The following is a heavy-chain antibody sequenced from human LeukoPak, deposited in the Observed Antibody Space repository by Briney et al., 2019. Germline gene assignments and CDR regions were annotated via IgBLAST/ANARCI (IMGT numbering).Heavy chain of an antibody. CDR3: ASPGSFDY. CDR2: IIPILGIA. D-gene: IGHD3-10*01. CDR1: GGTFSSYA. Sequence: GASVKVSCKASGGTFSSYAISWVRQAPGQGLEWMGRIIPILGIANYAQKFRGRVTITADKSTSTAYMELSSLRSEDTAVYYCASPGSFDYWGQGTLVTVSS. V-gene: IGHV1-69*04. J-gene: IGHJ4*02.